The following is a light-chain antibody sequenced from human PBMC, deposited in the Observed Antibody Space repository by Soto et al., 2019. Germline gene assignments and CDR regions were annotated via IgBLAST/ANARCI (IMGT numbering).Light chain of an antibody. CDR1: QDISNY. Sequence: DIQMTQSPSSLSASVGDRVTITCQASQDISNYLNWYQQKPGKAPKLLIYDASNLETGDPARFSGSGSGTDFTFTIISLQPEDIASYYCQQYDNLPLSFGPGTKVDIK. V-gene: IGKV1-33*01. CDR3: QQYDNLPLS. CDR2: DAS. J-gene: IGKJ3*01.